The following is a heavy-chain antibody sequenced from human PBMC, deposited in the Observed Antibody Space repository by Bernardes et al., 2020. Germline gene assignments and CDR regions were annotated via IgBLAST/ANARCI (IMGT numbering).Heavy chain of an antibody. V-gene: IGHV2-5*02. Sequence: SGPTLVKPTQTLTLTCTFSGFSLNTSGVAVGWIRQPPGKALEWLALIYWDDDKRYSPSLKSRLTITKDTSKNQVVLTMTSMDPVDTATYYCAHSFRYYDNSGYYEDYWGQGTLVTVSS. CDR1: GFSLNTSGVA. D-gene: IGHD3-22*01. CDR3: AHSFRYYDNSGYYEDY. J-gene: IGHJ4*02. CDR2: IYWDDDK.